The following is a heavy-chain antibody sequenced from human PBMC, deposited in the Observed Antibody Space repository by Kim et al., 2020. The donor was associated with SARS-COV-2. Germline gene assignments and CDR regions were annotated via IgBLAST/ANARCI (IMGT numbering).Heavy chain of an antibody. J-gene: IGHJ4*02. D-gene: IGHD3-10*01. Sequence: ESGKGRFTSSRDNSKNTLYLQMNSLRAEDTAVYYCARTQPRVSLVRGFDYWGQGTLVTVSS. CDR3: ARTQPRVSLVRGFDY. V-gene: IGHV3-30*01.